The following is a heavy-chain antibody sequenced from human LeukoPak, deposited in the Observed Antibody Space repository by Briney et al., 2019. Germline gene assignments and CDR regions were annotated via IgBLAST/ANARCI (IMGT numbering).Heavy chain of an antibody. J-gene: IGHJ4*02. V-gene: IGHV3-33*01. CDR2: IYYDGSNI. Sequence: GRSLTLSCAASEFTFTTYGMHWVRQAPGKGLEWVAFIYYDGSNIYYADYVKGRFTISRDISKNTLYLQMDSLRAEDTAIYYCARDWKTNSFDHWGQGTLVTVSS. CDR3: ARDWKTNSFDH. CDR1: EFTFTTYG. D-gene: IGHD1-1*01.